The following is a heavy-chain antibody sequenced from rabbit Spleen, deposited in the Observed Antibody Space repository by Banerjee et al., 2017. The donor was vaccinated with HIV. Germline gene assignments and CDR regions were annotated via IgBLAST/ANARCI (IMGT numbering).Heavy chain of an antibody. D-gene: IGHD2-1*01. V-gene: IGHV1S45*01. Sequence: QEQLVESGGGLVKPGGSLTLTCKASGFSFSVGYDMCWVRQAPGKGLEWIACIYTASGRTFYASWAKGRFTISKTSSTTVTLQMTSLTAADTATYFCARWRVNDYGNTNLWGPGTLVTVS. CDR1: GFSFSVGYD. J-gene: IGHJ6*01. CDR2: IYTASGRT. CDR3: ARWRVNDYGNTNL.